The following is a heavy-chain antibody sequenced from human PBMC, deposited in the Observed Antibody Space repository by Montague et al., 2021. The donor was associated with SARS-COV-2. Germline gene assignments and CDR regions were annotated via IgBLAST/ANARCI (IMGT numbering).Heavy chain of an antibody. Sequence: TLSLTCSVSGDSIGSGGFYCTWIRHLPGKGLEWLGNIYHSGSTYFNPSLKSRLTMLVDTSKQHFSLNLTSVTAADTAVYYCARGGFYDCAATSCTTTDAFDIWGQGTMVTVSS. V-gene: IGHV4-31*03. J-gene: IGHJ3*02. D-gene: IGHD2-2*01. CDR1: GDSIGSGGFY. CDR3: ARGGFYDCAATSCTTTDAFDI. CDR2: IYHSGST.